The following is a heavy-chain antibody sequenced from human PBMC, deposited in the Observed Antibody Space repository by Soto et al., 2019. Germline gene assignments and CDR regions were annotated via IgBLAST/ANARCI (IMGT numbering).Heavy chain of an antibody. CDR3: XXXXXXXNDVPIGGY. D-gene: IGHD1-1*01. J-gene: IGHJ4*02. Sequence: QVQLVQSGAEVKKPGSSVKVSCKASGGTFSSYTISWVRQAPGXXLEWMGRIIPILGIANYAQKFQGRVTITADXSTSTXXXEXXXXXXXXXXXXXXXXXXXXXNDVPIGGYWGQGTLVTVSS. CDR1: GGTFSSYT. V-gene: IGHV1-69*02. CDR2: IIPILGIA.